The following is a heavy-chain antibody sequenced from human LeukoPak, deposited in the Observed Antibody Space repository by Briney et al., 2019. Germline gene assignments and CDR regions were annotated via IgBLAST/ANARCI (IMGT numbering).Heavy chain of an antibody. CDR1: GGSISSYY. D-gene: IGHD2-2*01. CDR3: AKDACSSSTCYAFDY. Sequence: SETLSLTCTVSGGSISSYYWSWIRQPPGKGLEWIGEINHSGSTNYNPSLKSRVTISVDTSKNQFSLKVSSVTAADTAVYYCAKDACSSSTCYAFDYWGQGTLVPVSS. V-gene: IGHV4-34*01. J-gene: IGHJ4*02. CDR2: INHSGST.